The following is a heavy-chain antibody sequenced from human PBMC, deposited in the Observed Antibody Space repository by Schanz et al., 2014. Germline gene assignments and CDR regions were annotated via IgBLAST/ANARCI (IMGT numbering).Heavy chain of an antibody. CDR1: GFTFSTYA. J-gene: IGHJ6*02. V-gene: IGHV3-23*01. Sequence: EVQLLDSGGGLVQPGGSLRLSCAASGFTFSTYAMSWVRQAPGQGLEWVSAISGSGGSTYSADSVKGRFTIARVNSKNTLYLQMNSLSADDTAVFYSAKEMGYCGGGTCYGYYYYGLDVWGQGTTVTVSS. CDR3: AKEMGYCGGGTCYGYYYYGLDV. CDR2: ISGSGGST. D-gene: IGHD2-15*01.